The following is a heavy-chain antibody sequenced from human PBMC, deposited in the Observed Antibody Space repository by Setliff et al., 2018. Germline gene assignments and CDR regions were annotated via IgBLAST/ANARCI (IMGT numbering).Heavy chain of an antibody. CDR1: GGSISRGSYD. D-gene: IGHD5-18*01. J-gene: IGHJ4*02. V-gene: IGHV4-61*02. Sequence: LSLTCAVSGGSISRGSYDWSWIRQPAGKGLEWIGRIYTSGSTNYNPSLKSRVTISVDTSKNQFSLKLSSVTAADTAVYYCARGGYSYGLGGFPLDYWGQGTLVTVSS. CDR2: IYTSGST. CDR3: ARGGYSYGLGGFPLDY.